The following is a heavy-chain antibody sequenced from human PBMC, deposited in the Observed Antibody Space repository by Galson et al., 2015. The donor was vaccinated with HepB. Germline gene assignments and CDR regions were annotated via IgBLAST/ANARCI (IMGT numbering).Heavy chain of an antibody. D-gene: IGHD5-18*01. CDR2: IWYDGSNK. J-gene: IGHJ5*02. V-gene: IGHV3-33*08. CDR1: GFTFSSYG. CDR3: ARSPMLWSITPGNWFDP. Sequence: SLRLSCAASGFTFSSYGMHWVRQAPGKGLEWVAVIWYDGSNKYYADSVKGRFTISRDNSKNTLYLQMNSLRAEDTAVYYCARSPMLWSITPGNWFDPWGQGTLVTVSS.